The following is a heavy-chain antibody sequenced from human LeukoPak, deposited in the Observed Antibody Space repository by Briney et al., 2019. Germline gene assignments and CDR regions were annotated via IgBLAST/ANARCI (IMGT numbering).Heavy chain of an antibody. Sequence: GGSLRLSCAASGFTFTSYAMHWVRQAPGQRLEWMGWINAGNGNTKYSQEFQGRVTITRDTSASTAYMELSSLRSEDMAVYYCARSDGDYANFDYWGQGTLVTVSS. CDR1: GFTFTSYA. D-gene: IGHD4-17*01. CDR3: ARSDGDYANFDY. CDR2: INAGNGNT. J-gene: IGHJ4*02. V-gene: IGHV1-3*03.